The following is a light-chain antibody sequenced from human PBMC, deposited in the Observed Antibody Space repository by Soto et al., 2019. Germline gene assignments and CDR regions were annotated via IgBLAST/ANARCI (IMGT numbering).Light chain of an antibody. V-gene: IGLV2-14*01. J-gene: IGLJ3*02. CDR3: CSFTSSATWV. CDR1: ASDVGGFRF. CDR2: EVN. Sequence: QSALTQPASLSASPGQSITISCTGTASDVGGFRFVSWYQQHPGKVPKLLLFEVNNRPSGVSDRFSGSKSGNTASLTISGLQAEDEADYYCCSFTSSATWVFGGGTKLTVL.